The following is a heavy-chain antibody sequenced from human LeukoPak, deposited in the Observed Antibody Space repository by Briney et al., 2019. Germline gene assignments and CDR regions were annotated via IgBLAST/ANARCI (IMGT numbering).Heavy chain of an antibody. J-gene: IGHJ4*02. CDR3: AKDRGRRIVVVPATKWGTFDY. CDR2: IRDDGSIK. D-gene: IGHD2-2*01. Sequence: PGGSLRLSCAPSGFTFNNYGMHWVRQAPGKGLEWVAFIRDDGSIKYYADSVKGRFTISRDNSKSTLSLQMNSLRAEDTAVYYYAKDRGRRIVVVPATKWGTFDYWGQGTLVTVSS. CDR1: GFTFNNYG. V-gene: IGHV3-30*02.